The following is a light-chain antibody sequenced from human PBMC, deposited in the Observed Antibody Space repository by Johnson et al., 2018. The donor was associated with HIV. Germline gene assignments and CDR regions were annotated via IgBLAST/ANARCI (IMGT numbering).Light chain of an antibody. CDR2: RNN. CDR1: SSNIESNT. J-gene: IGLJ1*01. V-gene: IGLV1-44*01. CDR3: ATWDDSLNGQV. Sequence: QSVLTQPPSASGTPGQTVTISCSGSSSNIESNTVNWYRQLPGTAPKLLIYRNNQRPSGVPDRFSGSKSGTSASLAISGLQAEDEADYYCATWDDSLNGQVLGTGTKVTVL.